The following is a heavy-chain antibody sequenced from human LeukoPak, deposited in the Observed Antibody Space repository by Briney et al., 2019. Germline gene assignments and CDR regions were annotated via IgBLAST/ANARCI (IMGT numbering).Heavy chain of an antibody. V-gene: IGHV4-34*01. J-gene: IGHJ4*02. Sequence: SETLSLTCAVYAGSFSGYYRSWIRQPPGKGLEWIGESDHSGSTNYNPSLKSRVTISVDTSKNQFSLKLSSVTAADTAVYYCARGLFHDSSGYYYSPFDYWGQGTLATVSS. CDR1: AGSFSGYY. CDR3: ARGLFHDSSGYYYSPFDY. D-gene: IGHD3-22*01. CDR2: SDHSGST.